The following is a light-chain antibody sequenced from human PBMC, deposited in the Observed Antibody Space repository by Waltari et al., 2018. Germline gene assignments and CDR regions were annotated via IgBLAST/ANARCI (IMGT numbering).Light chain of an antibody. CDR2: DVS. Sequence: QSALTQPRSVSGSPGQSVTISCTGTSSDVGGYNYVLWYQQHPGKAPKLMIYDVSKRPSGVPDRFSGSKSGNTASLTISGLQAEDEADYYCCSYAGSYTSLFGGGTKLTVL. V-gene: IGLV2-11*01. CDR1: SSDVGGYNY. CDR3: CSYAGSYTSL. J-gene: IGLJ2*01.